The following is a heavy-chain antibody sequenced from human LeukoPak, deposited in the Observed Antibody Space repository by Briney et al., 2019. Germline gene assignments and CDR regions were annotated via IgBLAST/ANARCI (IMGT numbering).Heavy chain of an antibody. CDR3: AKVRQGREVDY. D-gene: IGHD5-24*01. J-gene: IGHJ4*02. CDR1: GFTFSSYG. CDR2: ISYDGSNK. Sequence: GGSLRLSCAASGFTFSSYGMHWVRQAPGKGLEWVAVISYDGSNKYCADSVKGRFTISRDNSKNTLYLQMNSLRAEDTAVYYCAKVRQGREVDYWGQGTLVTVSS. V-gene: IGHV3-30*18.